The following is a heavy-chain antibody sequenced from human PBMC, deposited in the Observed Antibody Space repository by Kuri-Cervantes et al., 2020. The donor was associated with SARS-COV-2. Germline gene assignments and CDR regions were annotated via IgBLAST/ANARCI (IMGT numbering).Heavy chain of an antibody. J-gene: IGHJ5*02. Sequence: SETLSLTCAVYGGSFSGYYWSWIRQPPGKGLKWIGEINHSGSSKYNPSLKSRVTISVDTSKNQFSLKLSSVTAADTAVYYCASWPLRYCSSTSCYTRNRGWFDPWGQGTLVTVSS. CDR1: GGSFSGYY. D-gene: IGHD2-2*02. V-gene: IGHV4-34*01. CDR3: ASWPLRYCSSTSCYTRNRGWFDP. CDR2: INHSGSS.